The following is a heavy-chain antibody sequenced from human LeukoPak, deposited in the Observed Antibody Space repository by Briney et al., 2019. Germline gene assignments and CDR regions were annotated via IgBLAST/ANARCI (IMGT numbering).Heavy chain of an antibody. D-gene: IGHD3-22*01. CDR1: GFTFSSYG. Sequence: PGGCLRLSCAASGFTFSSYGMDWVRQVPGKWMEWVGFIWYDGSNKLYADSVKCRFTNTRDKSKNTLYLQTNSLRAEDTAVYYCARELDPYYDSSGYLVYWGQGTLVTVSS. V-gene: IGHV3-33*01. CDR2: IWYDGSNK. J-gene: IGHJ4*02. CDR3: ARELDPYYDSSGYLVY.